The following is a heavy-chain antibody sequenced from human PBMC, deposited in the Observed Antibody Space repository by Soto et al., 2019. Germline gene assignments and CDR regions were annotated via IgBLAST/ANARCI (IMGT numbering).Heavy chain of an antibody. CDR2: ISYEGSDK. J-gene: IGHJ6*02. Sequence: QVQLVESGGGVVQPGRSLRLSCAASGFTFSSYGMHWVRQAPGKGLEWVTVISYEGSDKYYADSVKGRFTISRDNSKNTLYVQMNSLRGEDRAVYYCTKGLNHCNGGSCHGIDVWGQGTTVIVSS. CDR1: GFTFSSYG. CDR3: TKGLNHCNGGSCHGIDV. V-gene: IGHV3-30*18. D-gene: IGHD2-15*01.